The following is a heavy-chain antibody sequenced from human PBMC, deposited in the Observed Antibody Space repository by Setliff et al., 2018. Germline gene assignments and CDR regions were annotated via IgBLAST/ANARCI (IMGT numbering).Heavy chain of an antibody. Sequence: GASVKVSCKTSGYIFTNYYVHWVRQAPGQGLEWMGVMNPGRGSRNYAQRFQGRVTMTSDTSTSTVYMELSSLRSEDTALYYCARGGHIRYDYYYMDVWGKGTTVTVS. J-gene: IGHJ6*03. CDR1: GYIFTNYY. D-gene: IGHD5-18*01. V-gene: IGHV1-46*01. CDR2: MNPGRGSR. CDR3: ARGGHIRYDYYYMDV.